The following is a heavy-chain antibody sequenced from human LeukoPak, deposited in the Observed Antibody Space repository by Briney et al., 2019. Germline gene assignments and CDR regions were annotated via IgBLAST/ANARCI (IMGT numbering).Heavy chain of an antibody. V-gene: IGHV3-64*01. CDR2: IRSNGGST. J-gene: IGHJ4*02. D-gene: IGHD6-19*01. Sequence: GGSLRLSCVASGFTFSSHSMHWVRQAPGKGLECVAGIRSNGGSTYSAKSVKGRFTISRENSKNRLDLQMGSLRAEDMAVYYCARRGSGWEFDYWGQGTLVTVSS. CDR3: ARRGSGWEFDY. CDR1: GFTFSSHS.